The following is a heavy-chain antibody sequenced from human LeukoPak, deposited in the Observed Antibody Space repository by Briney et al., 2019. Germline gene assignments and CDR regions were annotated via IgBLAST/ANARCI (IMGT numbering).Heavy chain of an antibody. J-gene: IGHJ4*02. CDR1: GFTFSSYG. CDR3: ANSADSSGYYSIYYFDY. V-gene: IGHV3-23*01. Sequence: GGSLRLSCAASGFTFSSYGMSWVRQAPGKGLEWVSAISGSGGSTYYADSVKGRFTISRDNSKNTLYLQMNSLRAEDTAVYYCANSADSSGYYSIYYFDYWGQGTLVTVSS. D-gene: IGHD3-22*01. CDR2: ISGSGGST.